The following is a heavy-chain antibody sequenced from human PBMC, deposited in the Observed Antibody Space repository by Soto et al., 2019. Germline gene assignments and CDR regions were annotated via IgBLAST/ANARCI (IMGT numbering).Heavy chain of an antibody. V-gene: IGHV1-2*02. Sequence: ASVKVSCKASGYTFTGYYMHWVRQAPGQGLEWMGWINPNSGGTNYAQRFQGRVTMTRDTSISTAYMELSRLRSDDTAVYYCASFTGMVTDAFDIWGQGTMVTVSS. J-gene: IGHJ3*02. CDR2: INPNSGGT. D-gene: IGHD5-18*01. CDR1: GYTFTGYY. CDR3: ASFTGMVTDAFDI.